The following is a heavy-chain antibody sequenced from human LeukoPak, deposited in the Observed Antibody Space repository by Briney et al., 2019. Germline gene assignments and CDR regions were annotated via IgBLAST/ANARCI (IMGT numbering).Heavy chain of an antibody. CDR1: GGSFSGYY. CDR3: ASPAVAGIRGTYHYYYGMDV. V-gene: IGHV4-34*01. Sequence: SETLSLTCAVYGGSFSGYYWSWIRQPPGEGLEWIGEINHSGSTNYNPSLKSRVTISVDTSKNQFSLKLSSVTAADTAVYYCASPAVAGIRGTYHYYYGMDVWGEGTTVTVSS. J-gene: IGHJ6*04. D-gene: IGHD6-19*01. CDR2: INHSGST.